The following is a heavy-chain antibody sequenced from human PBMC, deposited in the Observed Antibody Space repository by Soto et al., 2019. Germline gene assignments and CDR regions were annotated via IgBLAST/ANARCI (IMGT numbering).Heavy chain of an antibody. V-gene: IGHV3-30-3*01. CDR2: ISFDGNNK. CDR1: GFTFSNYA. CDR3: AREQMGLDY. Sequence: QVQLVESGGGVVQPGRSLRLSCAASGFTFSNYAVHWFRQAPGKGLEWVAVISFDGNNKYYADSVKGGFTISRDNSKNTGYLQMNSLRVEDTAGYYCAREQMGLDYWGQGTLVTVSS. J-gene: IGHJ4*02.